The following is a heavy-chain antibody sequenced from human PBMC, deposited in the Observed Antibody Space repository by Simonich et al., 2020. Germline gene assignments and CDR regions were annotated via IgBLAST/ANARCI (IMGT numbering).Heavy chain of an antibody. V-gene: IGHV1-2*02. J-gene: IGHJ6*03. D-gene: IGHD3-3*01. CDR1: GYTFTGDY. Sequence: QVQLVQSGAEVKKPGASVKVSCKASGYTFTGDYMHWVRQAPGQGREWMGWINPNSGGTNYAKKFQGRVTMTRDTSISTAYMELSRLRSDDTAVYYCARGGVQYYYYYMDVWGKGTTVTVSS. CDR2: INPNSGGT. CDR3: ARGGVQYYYYYMDV.